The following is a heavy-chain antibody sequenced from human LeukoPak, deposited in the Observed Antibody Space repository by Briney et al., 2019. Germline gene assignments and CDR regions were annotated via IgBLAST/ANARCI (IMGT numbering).Heavy chain of an antibody. Sequence: GGSLRLSCAASGFTFSSYAMTWVRQAPGKGLEWVSSISGSGDSTYYAESVKGRFTISRDNSQNTLYLQMNRLRAEDTAVYYCGRDSLGGDYWGQGTLVTVSS. CDR3: GRDSLGGDY. D-gene: IGHD3-16*01. CDR1: GFTFSSYA. V-gene: IGHV3-23*01. CDR2: ISGSGDST. J-gene: IGHJ4*02.